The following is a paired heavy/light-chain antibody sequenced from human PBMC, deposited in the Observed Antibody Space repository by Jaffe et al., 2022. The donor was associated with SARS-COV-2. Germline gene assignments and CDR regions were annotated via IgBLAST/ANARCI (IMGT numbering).Light chain of an antibody. V-gene: IGKV1-33*01. J-gene: IGKJ3*01. CDR1: QDISNY. Sequence: DIQMTQSPSSLSASVGDRVTITCQASQDISNYLNWYQQKPGKAPKLLIYDASNLETGVPSRFSGSGSGTDFTFTISSLQPEDIATYYCQQYDNLFAIFGPGTKVDIK. CDR3: QQYDNLFAI. CDR2: DAS.
Heavy chain of an antibody. CDR3: AKEQRFLEWLWTLGGGMDV. CDR1: GFTFSSYA. Sequence: EVQLLESGGGLVQPGGSLRLSCAASGFTFSSYAMSWVRQAPGKGLEWVSAISGSGGSTYYADSVKGRFTISRDNSKNTLYLQMNSLRAEDTAVYYCAKEQRFLEWLWTLGGGMDVWGQGTTVTVSS. V-gene: IGHV3-23*01. J-gene: IGHJ6*02. CDR2: ISGSGGST. D-gene: IGHD3-3*01.